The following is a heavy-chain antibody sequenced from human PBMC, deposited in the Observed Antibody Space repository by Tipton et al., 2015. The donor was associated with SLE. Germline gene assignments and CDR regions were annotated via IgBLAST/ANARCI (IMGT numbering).Heavy chain of an antibody. CDR3: TRRGDTYGYRAFDI. CDR2: IYNGGNT. Sequence: TLSLTCTVSGGSISTYYWSWIRQSPGKGLEWIGYIYNGGNTDYNPSLKSRVTMSVDTSKNQFSLKLSSVTAADTAVYYCTRRGDTYGYRAFDIWGQGTTVSVST. V-gene: IGHV4-59*08. D-gene: IGHD5-18*01. J-gene: IGHJ3*02. CDR1: GGSISTYY.